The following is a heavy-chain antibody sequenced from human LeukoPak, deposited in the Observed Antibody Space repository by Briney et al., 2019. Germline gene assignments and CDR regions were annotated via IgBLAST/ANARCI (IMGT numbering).Heavy chain of an antibody. CDR3: ARSPRDGYHDSFDI. CDR1: GXSFTNYW. D-gene: IGHD5-24*01. J-gene: IGHJ3*02. V-gene: IGHV5-51*01. CDR2: INPADSDT. Sequence: GESLKISCKGSGXSFTNYWIGWVRQMPGKGVEWMGIINPADSDTRKSPAFHGQLTISADKSISTAYLQRSSLKAADSAMYYCARSPRDGYHDSFDIWGQGTMVTVSS.